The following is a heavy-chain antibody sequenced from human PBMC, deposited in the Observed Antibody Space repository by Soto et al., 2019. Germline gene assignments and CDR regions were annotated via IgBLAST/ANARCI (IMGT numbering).Heavy chain of an antibody. Sequence: QVQLVQSGAEVKKTGSSVKVSCKASGGTFSIYGFSWVRQAPGQGPEWIGGIIPILTTPNYAQKFQGRVTIGADESTTTVYRELSSLKFEDTAVYYCATSVGIAPTGEDGMDVWGQGTSVTVSS. CDR3: ATSVGIAPTGEDGMDV. CDR2: IIPILTTP. J-gene: IGHJ6*02. V-gene: IGHV1-69*01. D-gene: IGHD2-8*02. CDR1: GGTFSIYG.